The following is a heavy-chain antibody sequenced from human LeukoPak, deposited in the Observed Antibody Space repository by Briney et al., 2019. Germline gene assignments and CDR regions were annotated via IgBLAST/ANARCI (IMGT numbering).Heavy chain of an antibody. CDR2: ILGSGVNT. Sequence: GGSLRLSCAASGFIFRSYGMTWVRQAPGKGLEWVSGILGSGVNTYYADSVKGRFTISRDNSKNTLYLQMNSLRAEDTAVYYCAKDPYDSSGYYYAHWGQGTLVTVSS. CDR3: AKDPYDSSGYYYAH. D-gene: IGHD3-22*01. CDR1: GFIFRSYG. J-gene: IGHJ4*02. V-gene: IGHV3-23*01.